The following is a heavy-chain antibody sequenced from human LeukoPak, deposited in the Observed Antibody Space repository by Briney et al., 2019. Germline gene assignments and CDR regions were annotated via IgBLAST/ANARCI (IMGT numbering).Heavy chain of an antibody. CDR1: GFNFGDYG. CDR3: VRYFFNRADY. Sequence: GGSLRLSCVGSGFNFGDYGMNWVRQAPGRGLEWVSFISRSVGTTYYRASVEGRFTISRDNTKNSLYLQMNSLRDEDTAIYYCVRYFFNRADYWGQGTQVTVSA. J-gene: IGHJ4*02. CDR2: ISRSVGTT. D-gene: IGHD2/OR15-2a*01. V-gene: IGHV3-48*03.